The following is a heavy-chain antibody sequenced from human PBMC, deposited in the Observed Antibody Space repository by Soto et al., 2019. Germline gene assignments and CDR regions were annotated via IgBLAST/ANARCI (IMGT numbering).Heavy chain of an antibody. V-gene: IGHV1-18*01. CDR1: GYTFTSYG. D-gene: IGHD3-9*01. CDR2: ISDYNGNT. CDR3: ARAGLVGLTGHPKNDY. J-gene: IGHJ4*02. Sequence: QVQLVQSGAEVKKPGASVKVSCKASGYTFTSYGISWVRQAPGQGLEWMGWISDYNGNTNYAQKLQGRVTMTTDTSTSTAYIELRSLRSDDTAVYYCARAGLVGLTGHPKNDYLGQGTMVIVSS.